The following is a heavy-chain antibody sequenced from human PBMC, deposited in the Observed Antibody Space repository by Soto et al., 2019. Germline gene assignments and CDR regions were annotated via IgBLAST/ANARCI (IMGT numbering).Heavy chain of an antibody. D-gene: IGHD3-3*01. CDR1: GGSISSRGYY. J-gene: IGHJ6*02. CDR3: ARHEWSTYPYGLHV. Sequence: PSETLSLTCTVSGGSISSRGYYWAWIRQPPGKGLEWIGSIYFSGSIYDSPSLKSRITISVDTAKNQFSLKLNSVTAADTAVYYCARHEWSTYPYGLHVWGPGTSVTVSS. V-gene: IGHV4-39*01. CDR2: IYFSGSI.